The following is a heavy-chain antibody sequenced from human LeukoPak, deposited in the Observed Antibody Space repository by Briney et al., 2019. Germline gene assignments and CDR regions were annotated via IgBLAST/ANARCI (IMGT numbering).Heavy chain of an antibody. CDR2: ISYSGST. Sequence: SETLSLTCTVSGGSISNYYWSWIRQPPGKGLEWIGYISYSGSTNYNPSLKSRVTLSVDTSKNQFSLKLSSVTAADTAVYYCARGRSSRIDYWGQGTLVTVSS. J-gene: IGHJ4*02. D-gene: IGHD6-13*01. CDR3: ARGRSSRIDY. CDR1: GGSISNYY. V-gene: IGHV4-59*12.